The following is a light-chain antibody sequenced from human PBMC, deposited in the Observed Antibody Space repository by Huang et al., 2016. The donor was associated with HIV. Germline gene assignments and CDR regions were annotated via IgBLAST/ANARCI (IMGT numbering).Light chain of an antibody. CDR2: GAS. CDR3: QRYDSAPRA. CDR1: QDIGNF. J-gene: IGKJ1*01. V-gene: IGKV1-27*01. Sequence: DIQMTQSPSSLSASPGVRVPLSCRANQDIGNFLAWYQHKPGGVPRLLIYGASPLQTGVPSRFSGRGSGTDFTLTITSFQPDDVATYYCQRYDSAPRAFGQGTKVEI.